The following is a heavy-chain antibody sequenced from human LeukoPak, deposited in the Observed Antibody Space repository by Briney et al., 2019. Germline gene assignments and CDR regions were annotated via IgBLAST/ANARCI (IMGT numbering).Heavy chain of an antibody. Sequence: SQTLSLTCAISGDSVSSNSAAWNWIRQSPSRGLEWLGRTYYRSKWYNDYAVSVKSRTTINPDTSKNQFSLQLNSVTPEDTAVYYCAREYYDILTGYSNFDYWGQGTLVTVSS. V-gene: IGHV6-1*01. CDR2: TYYRSKWYN. CDR3: AREYYDILTGYSNFDY. J-gene: IGHJ4*02. D-gene: IGHD3-9*01. CDR1: GDSVSSNSAA.